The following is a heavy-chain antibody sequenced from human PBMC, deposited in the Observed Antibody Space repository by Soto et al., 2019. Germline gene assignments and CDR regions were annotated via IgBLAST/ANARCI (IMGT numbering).Heavy chain of an antibody. V-gene: IGHV3-48*02. CDR2: SSSSSSNT. CDR3: ARERGGDALDG. Sequence: GGSLRPSCAASGFTFRSYSMNWVRQAPGKGLERVTYSSSSSSNTQNADSVKGRFSISRVNAKNALYRRLSSLRDEDTAVYCWARERGGDALDGWGQGTLVTVSS. D-gene: IGHD3-3*01. CDR1: GFTFRSYS. J-gene: IGHJ4*02.